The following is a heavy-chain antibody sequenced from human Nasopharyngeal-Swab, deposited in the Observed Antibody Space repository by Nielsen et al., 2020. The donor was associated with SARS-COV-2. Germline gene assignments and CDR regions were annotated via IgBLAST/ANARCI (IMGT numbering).Heavy chain of an antibody. CDR2: IWYDGVNK. CDR3: ARDSNYYGSGSDAFNL. V-gene: IGHV3-33*01. J-gene: IGHJ3*01. CDR1: GFTFISYG. Sequence: GGSLRLSCAASGFTFISYGLHWVRQAPGKGLEWVAFIWYDGVNKYYADSVKGRFTISRDNSKNTVFLQMNNLRVEDTAMYYCARDSNYYGSGSDAFNLGGQGTLVTVSS. D-gene: IGHD3-10*01.